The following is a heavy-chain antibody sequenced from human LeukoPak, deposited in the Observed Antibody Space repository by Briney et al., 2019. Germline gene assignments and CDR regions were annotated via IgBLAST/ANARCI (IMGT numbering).Heavy chain of an antibody. CDR3: ARGVWPGYFDY. Sequence: PGGSLRLSCAASAFTFSSYWMHWVRQAPGKGRVWVSRINSDGSITNYADSVKGRFTISRDNAKNTLYLQMNSVRAEDTAVYYCARGVWPGYFDYWGQGTLVTVSS. D-gene: IGHD2-21*01. CDR2: INSDGSIT. CDR1: AFTFSSYW. J-gene: IGHJ4*02. V-gene: IGHV3-74*01.